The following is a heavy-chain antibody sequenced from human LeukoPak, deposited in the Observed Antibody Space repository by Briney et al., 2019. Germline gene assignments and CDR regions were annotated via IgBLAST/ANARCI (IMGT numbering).Heavy chain of an antibody. CDR1: GGSFSGYY. Sequence: ASETLSLTCAVYGGSFSGYYWSWIRQPPGKGLEWIGEINHSGSTNYNPSLKSRVTISVDMSKNQFSLKLSSVTAADTAVYYCARGPSSSWYRSWFDPWGQGTLVTVSS. D-gene: IGHD6-13*01. CDR3: ARGPSSSWYRSWFDP. CDR2: INHSGST. J-gene: IGHJ5*02. V-gene: IGHV4-34*01.